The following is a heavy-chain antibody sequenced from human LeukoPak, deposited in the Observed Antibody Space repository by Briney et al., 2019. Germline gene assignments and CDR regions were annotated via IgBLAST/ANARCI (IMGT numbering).Heavy chain of an antibody. J-gene: IGHJ4*02. V-gene: IGHV3-33*01. D-gene: IGHD3-22*01. CDR3: ARGVMYYDSSGYLFDY. Sequence: GESLKISCAASGFTFSSYGMHWVRQAPGEGLEWVAIIWYDGSNKYYADSVKGRFTISRDNSKNTLYLQMNSLRAEDTAVYYCARGVMYYDSSGYLFDYWGQGILVTVSS. CDR2: IWYDGSNK. CDR1: GFTFSSYG.